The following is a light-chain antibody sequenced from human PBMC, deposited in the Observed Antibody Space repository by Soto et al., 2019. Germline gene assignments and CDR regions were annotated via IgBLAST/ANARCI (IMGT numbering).Light chain of an antibody. CDR2: KAS. V-gene: IGKV1-5*03. J-gene: IGKJ1*01. Sequence: DIQMTQSPSTLSASVGDGVSITCRASQRISTWLAWYQQEAGKAPKLLIYKASALESGVPSRFSGSGSGTEFTLSISSLDPEDFATYYCQHYNTDPGTCGQGTMVDIK. CDR3: QHYNTDPGT. CDR1: QRISTW.